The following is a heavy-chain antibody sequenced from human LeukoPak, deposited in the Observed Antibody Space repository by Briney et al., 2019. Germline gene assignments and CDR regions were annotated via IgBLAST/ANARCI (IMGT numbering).Heavy chain of an antibody. V-gene: IGHV3-30*04. CDR2: MSHDGSDE. J-gene: IGHJ4*02. D-gene: IGHD6-6*01. CDR3: ARDRGSSPMSMSLIDY. CDR1: GFTFSSYA. Sequence: GGSLRLSCAASGFTFSSYAIHWVRQAPGKGLEWVAVMSHDGSDEYYADSVKGRFSISRDNSKSTLSLQLNSLRPEDTAVYYCARDRGSSPMSMSLIDYWGQGTLVTVSS.